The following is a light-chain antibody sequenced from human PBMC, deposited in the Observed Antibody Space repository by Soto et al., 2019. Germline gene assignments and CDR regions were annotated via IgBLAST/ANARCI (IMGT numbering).Light chain of an antibody. Sequence: EIVLTQSPGTLSLSPGERATLSYRSSHSVRSSYVAWYQQKPGQAPRLLMYEVSSRATGIPDRFSGSGSGTDVTLTISRLEPVDFAVEYCPPDGISPTCGQGTKVAIK. CDR1: HSVRSSY. J-gene: IGKJ1*01. CDR3: PPDGISPT. CDR2: EVS. V-gene: IGKV3-20*01.